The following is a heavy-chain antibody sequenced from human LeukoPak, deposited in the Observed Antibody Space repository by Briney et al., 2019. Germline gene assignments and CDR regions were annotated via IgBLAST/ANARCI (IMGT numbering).Heavy chain of an antibody. J-gene: IGHJ4*02. CDR2: IYHSGST. D-gene: IGHD6-13*01. CDR1: GYSISSGGYY. CDR3: ARVVIAAAGTLDY. V-gene: IGHV4-30-2*01. Sequence: PSETLSLTCTVSGYSISSGGYYWSWIRQPPGKGLEWIGYIYHSGSTYYNPSLKSRVTISVDRSKNQFSLKLSSVTAADTAVYYCARVVIAAAGTLDYWGQGTLVTVSS.